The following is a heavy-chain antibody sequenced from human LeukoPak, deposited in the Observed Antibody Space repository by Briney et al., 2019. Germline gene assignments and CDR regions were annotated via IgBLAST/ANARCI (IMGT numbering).Heavy chain of an antibody. CDR3: ARQGVSGGWTTDAFDI. D-gene: IGHD6-19*01. CDR2: IYSSGST. Sequence: SETLSLTCTVSGGSISSYYWSWIRQPPGKGLEWIGYIYSSGSTNYNPSLKSRVIISVDTSKNQFSLKLSSVTVADTAVYYCARQGVSGGWTTDAFDIWGQGTMVTVSS. CDR1: GGSISSYY. V-gene: IGHV4-59*08. J-gene: IGHJ3*02.